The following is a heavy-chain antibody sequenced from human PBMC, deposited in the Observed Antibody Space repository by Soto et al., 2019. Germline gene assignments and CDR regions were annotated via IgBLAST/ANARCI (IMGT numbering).Heavy chain of an antibody. D-gene: IGHD6-13*01. J-gene: IGHJ4*02. Sequence: PGGSLRLSCAASGFTFSSYAMSWVRQAPGKGLEWVSAISGSGGSTYYADSVKGRFTISRDNSKNTLYLQMNSLRAEDTAVYYCAKNRFGVPGIAADDNWGQGTLVTVSS. V-gene: IGHV3-23*01. CDR2: ISGSGGST. CDR1: GFTFSSYA. CDR3: AKNRFGVPGIAADDN.